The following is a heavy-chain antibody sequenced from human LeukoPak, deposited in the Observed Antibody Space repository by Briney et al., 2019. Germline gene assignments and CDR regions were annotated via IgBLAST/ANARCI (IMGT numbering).Heavy chain of an antibody. J-gene: IGHJ5*02. Sequence: ASVKVSCKASGYTFTSYDINWVRQATGQGLEWLGWLNPNSGNVGYAQKFQGRLTITRNISISTVNMELSSLKSEDTAVYYCARDNSVGDIAWWFDPWGQGTLVTVSS. CDR2: LNPNSGNV. D-gene: IGHD3-10*01. V-gene: IGHV1-8*03. CDR1: GYTFTSYD. CDR3: ARDNSVGDIAWWFDP.